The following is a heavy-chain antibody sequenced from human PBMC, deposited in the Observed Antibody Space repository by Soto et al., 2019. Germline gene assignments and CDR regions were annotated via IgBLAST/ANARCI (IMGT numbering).Heavy chain of an antibody. CDR1: GFTFSSYG. Sequence: GGSLRLSCTASGFTFSSYGFHWVRQAPGRGLEWVAVISNDGGNKYYADSVKGRFTISRDNSANTLFLQLNSLRAEDTAVYYCAKDLYYYHFSLKDLWGQGTLVTV. CDR3: AKDLYYYHFSLKDL. D-gene: IGHD3-10*01. CDR2: ISNDGGNK. J-gene: IGHJ4*02. V-gene: IGHV3-30*18.